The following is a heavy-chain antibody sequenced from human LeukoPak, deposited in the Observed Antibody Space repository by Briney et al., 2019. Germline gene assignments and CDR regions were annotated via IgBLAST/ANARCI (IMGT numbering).Heavy chain of an antibody. D-gene: IGHD1-1*01. CDR3: ARPRTTGTTYWFDP. V-gene: IGHV4-39*01. J-gene: IGHJ5*02. Sequence: PGGSLRLSCAASGFTFSNYWMSWVRQPPGKGLEWIGSIYYSGSTYYNPSLKSRVTISVDTSKNQFSLKLSSVTAADTAVYYCARPRTTGTTYWFDPWGQGTLVTVSS. CDR2: IYYSGST. CDR1: GFTFSNYW.